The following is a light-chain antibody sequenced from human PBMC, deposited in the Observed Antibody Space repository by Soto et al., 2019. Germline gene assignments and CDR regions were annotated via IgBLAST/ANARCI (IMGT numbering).Light chain of an antibody. CDR2: EVS. Sequence: QSVLTQPASVSGSPGQSITIACTGTGSDVGGYKSVSWYQQHPGKAPKLMIYEVSNRPSGVSNRFSASKSGNTASLTISGLQAADEADYYCSLYTSENTYVFGTGTKVTVL. CDR3: SLYTSENTYV. V-gene: IGLV2-14*01. J-gene: IGLJ1*01. CDR1: GSDVGGYKS.